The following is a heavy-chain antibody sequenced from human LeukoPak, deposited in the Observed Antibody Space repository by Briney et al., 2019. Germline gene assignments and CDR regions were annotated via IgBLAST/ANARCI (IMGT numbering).Heavy chain of an antibody. J-gene: IGHJ4*02. Sequence: PGGSLRLSCAASGFTFRSYGMHWVRQAPGKGLEWVAVISYDGSNEYLTDSVKGRFTISRDNSKNTLYLQMNSLRAEDTAVYYCAKESFGYCSDGSCSHFDYWGQGTLVTVSS. D-gene: IGHD2-15*01. CDR1: GFTFRSYG. V-gene: IGHV3-30*18. CDR3: AKESFGYCSDGSCSHFDY. CDR2: ISYDGSNE.